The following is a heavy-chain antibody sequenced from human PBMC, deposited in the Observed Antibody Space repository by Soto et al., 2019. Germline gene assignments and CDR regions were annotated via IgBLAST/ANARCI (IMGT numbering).Heavy chain of an antibody. CDR1: GLTFSSYG. J-gene: IGHJ4*02. Sequence: GGSLRLSCAASGLTFSSYGMHWVRQAPGKGLEWVAVIWYDGSNKYYADSVKGRFTISRDNSKNTLHLQMNSLRAEDTAIYYCAKFFVETGGSSGWPWSFHFWGQGTLVTVSS. CDR3: AKFFVETGGSSGWPWSFHF. D-gene: IGHD6-25*01. CDR2: IWYDGSNK. V-gene: IGHV3-33*06.